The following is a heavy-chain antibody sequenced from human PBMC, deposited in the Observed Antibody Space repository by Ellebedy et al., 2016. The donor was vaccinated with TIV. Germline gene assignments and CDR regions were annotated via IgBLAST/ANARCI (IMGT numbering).Heavy chain of an antibody. D-gene: IGHD6-19*01. Sequence: AASVKVSCKASGYTFTGYYMVWVRQAPGQGLEWMGWIIPNSGGTNYAQKFQGRVTMTRDTSISTAYMELSSLRSDDTAVYYCARSYSGGRSGMDVWGQGTTVTVSS. CDR2: IIPNSGGT. CDR1: GYTFTGYY. CDR3: ARSYSGGRSGMDV. V-gene: IGHV1-2*02. J-gene: IGHJ6*02.